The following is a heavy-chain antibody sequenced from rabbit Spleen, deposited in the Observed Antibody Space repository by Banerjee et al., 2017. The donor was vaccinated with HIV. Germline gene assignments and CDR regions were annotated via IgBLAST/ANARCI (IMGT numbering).Heavy chain of an antibody. D-gene: IGHD2-1*01. CDR2: IDAGSSGFT. V-gene: IGHV1S45*01. J-gene: IGHJ4*01. CDR1: GFSFSDRDV. Sequence: QEQLVESGGGLVQPEGSLTLTCKASGFSFSDRDVMCWVRQAPGKGLEWIACIDAGSSGFTYFATWAKGRFTCSKTSSTTVTLQMTRLTAADTATYFCARGSATMTMVITGFYFNLWGQGTLVTVS. CDR3: ARGSATMTMVITGFYFNL.